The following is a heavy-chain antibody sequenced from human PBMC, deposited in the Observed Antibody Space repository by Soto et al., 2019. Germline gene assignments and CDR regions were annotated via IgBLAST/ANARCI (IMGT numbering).Heavy chain of an antibody. D-gene: IGHD2-2*01. CDR2: ISGSGGST. Sequence: EVQLLESGGGLEQPGGSLRLSCVGSGHTFHNYAMTWVRQAPGKGLEWVSGISGSGGSTYYADSVRGRFTISRDDSKNTLYLQMNSLRAEDTAVYYCAKVSRGIGVVPAELNWVQGTLVTVSS. CDR3: AKVSRGIGVVPAELN. J-gene: IGHJ4*02. V-gene: IGHV3-23*01. CDR1: GHTFHNYA.